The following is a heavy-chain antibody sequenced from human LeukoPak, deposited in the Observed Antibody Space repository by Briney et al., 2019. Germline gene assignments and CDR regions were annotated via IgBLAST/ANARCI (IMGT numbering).Heavy chain of an antibody. Sequence: ASVKVSCKASGYTFTSYDINWVRQATGQGLEWMGWMNPNSGNTGYAQKFQGRVNMTRNTSISTAYMELSSLRSEDTAVYYCARAGGWGHETGVVWNYGYYYYGMDVWGQGTTVTVSS. D-gene: IGHD1-7*01. V-gene: IGHV1-8*01. CDR3: ARAGGWGHETGVVWNYGYYYYGMDV. CDR2: MNPNSGNT. CDR1: GYTFTSYD. J-gene: IGHJ6*02.